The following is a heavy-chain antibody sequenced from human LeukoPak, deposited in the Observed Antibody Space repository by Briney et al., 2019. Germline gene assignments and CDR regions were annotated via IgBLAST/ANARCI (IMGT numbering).Heavy chain of an antibody. D-gene: IGHD3-16*01. V-gene: IGHV3-7*01. Sequence: RGSLRLFCAASGLTFSNFWMSWVRQAPGKGLEWVANINENGGEKHYVDSVRGRFTISRDNAKNSLSLEMTSLRGEDTAVYYCASGGHLDYWGQGTLVTVSS. J-gene: IGHJ4*02. CDR2: INENGGEK. CDR3: ASGGHLDY. CDR1: GLTFSNFW.